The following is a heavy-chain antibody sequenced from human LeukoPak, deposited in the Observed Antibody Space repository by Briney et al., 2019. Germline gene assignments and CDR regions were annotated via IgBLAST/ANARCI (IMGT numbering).Heavy chain of an antibody. J-gene: IGHJ6*02. CDR1: GFTFSNYW. V-gene: IGHV3-23*01. CDR3: ARSPVPYDSSGYYYYYYYGMDV. D-gene: IGHD3-22*01. CDR2: ISGSGGST. Sequence: GGSLRLSCAASGFTFSNYWVHWVRQAPGKGLEWVSAISGSGGSTYYADSVKGRFTISRDNSKNTLYLQMNSLRAEDTAVYYCARSPVPYDSSGYYYYYYYGMDVWGQGTTVTVSS.